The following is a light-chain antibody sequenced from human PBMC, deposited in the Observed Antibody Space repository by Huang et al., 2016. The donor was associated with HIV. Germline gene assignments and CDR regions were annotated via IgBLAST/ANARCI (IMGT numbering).Light chain of an antibody. V-gene: IGKV1-39*01. Sequence: DIQMTQSPSSLPASVGDRVTITCRASRPINIYVNWYQQKPGKPPNLLIYAASSLQSGVPSRVSGSGSGTDFTLTISSLQPGDFATYYCQQTFSTPRTFGQGTKL. CDR1: RPINIY. J-gene: IGKJ2*01. CDR3: QQTFSTPRT. CDR2: AAS.